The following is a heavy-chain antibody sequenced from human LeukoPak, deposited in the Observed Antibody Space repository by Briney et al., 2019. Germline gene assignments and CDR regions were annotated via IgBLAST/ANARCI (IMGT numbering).Heavy chain of an antibody. CDR1: GGTFSSYA. CDR2: IIPILGIA. CDR3: AKGDCNGSGSYPDY. V-gene: IGHV1-69*04. D-gene: IGHD3-10*01. J-gene: IGHJ4*01. Sequence: SVKVSCKASGGTFSSYAISWVRQAPGQGLEWMGRIIPILGIANYAQKFQGRVTMTADKSTSTAYMELSSLRSEDTAVYYCAKGDCNGSGSYPDYWGHVIPVT.